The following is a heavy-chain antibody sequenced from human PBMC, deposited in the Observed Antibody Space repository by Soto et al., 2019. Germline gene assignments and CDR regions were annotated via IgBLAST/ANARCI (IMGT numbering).Heavy chain of an antibody. CDR3: ARRGSGYGDYYYGMDV. J-gene: IGHJ6*02. CDR1: GGSISSYY. CDR2: IFYSGST. V-gene: IGHV4-39*01. D-gene: IGHD5-12*01. Sequence: PSETLSLTCTVSGGSISSYYWGWIRQPPGKGLEWIGSIFYSGSTYYNPSLESRVTMSVDTSKNRFSLKMSSVAAADTAVYYCARRGSGYGDYYYGMDVWGQGTTVTVSS.